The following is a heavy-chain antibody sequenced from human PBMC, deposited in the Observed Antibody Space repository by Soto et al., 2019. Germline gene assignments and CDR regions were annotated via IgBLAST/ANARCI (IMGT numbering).Heavy chain of an antibody. CDR1: GFTFSSYA. Sequence: GGSLRLSCAASGFTFSSYAMCWVRQAPGKGLEWVSAISGSGGSTYYADSVKGRFTISRDNSKSTLYLQMNSLRAEDTALYYCAKGRSYYYYYGVDVSGQGTTVTVSS. CDR3: AKGRSYYYYYGVDV. CDR2: ISGSGGST. V-gene: IGHV3-23*01. J-gene: IGHJ6*01.